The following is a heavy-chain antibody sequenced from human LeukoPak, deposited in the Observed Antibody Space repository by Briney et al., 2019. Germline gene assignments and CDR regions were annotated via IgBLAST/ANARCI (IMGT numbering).Heavy chain of an antibody. D-gene: IGHD1-26*01. V-gene: IGHV4-34*01. CDR3: ARGGVGATTYYYYYYGMDV. CDR2: INHSGST. CDR1: GGSFSGYY. J-gene: IGHJ6*02. Sequence: PSETLSFTCAVYGGSFSGYYWSWIRQPPGEGLEWIGEINHSGSTNYNPSLKSRVTISVDTSKNQFSLKLSSVTAADTAVYYCARGGVGATTYYYYYYGMDVWGQGTTVTVSS.